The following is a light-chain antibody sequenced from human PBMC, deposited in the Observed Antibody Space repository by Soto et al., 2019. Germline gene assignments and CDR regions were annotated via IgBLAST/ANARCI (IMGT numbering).Light chain of an antibody. J-gene: IGKJ1*01. CDR1: QSVSSN. CDR2: GAS. Sequence: EVVMTQSPITLSVSPGERATLSCRASQSVSSNLAWYQQKPGQVPRLLIYGASTRATGIPARFSGSGSGTEFALTITSLESEVFAVYYCQQFSDWPWTFGQGTTVEIK. V-gene: IGKV3-15*01. CDR3: QQFSDWPWT.